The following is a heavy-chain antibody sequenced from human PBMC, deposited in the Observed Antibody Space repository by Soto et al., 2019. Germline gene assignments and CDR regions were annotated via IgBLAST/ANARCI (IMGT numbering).Heavy chain of an antibody. V-gene: IGHV4-31*03. Sequence: QVQLQESGPGLVKPSQTLSLTCTVSGGSISSGGYYWSWIRQHPGKGLEWIGYIYYSGSTYYNPSLKRRVTISVDTSKNQFSLKLSSVTAADTAVYYCARASSGRRSRSLDYWGQGTLVTVSS. D-gene: IGHD2-2*01. CDR3: ARASSGRRSRSLDY. CDR1: GGSISSGGYY. CDR2: IYYSGST. J-gene: IGHJ4*02.